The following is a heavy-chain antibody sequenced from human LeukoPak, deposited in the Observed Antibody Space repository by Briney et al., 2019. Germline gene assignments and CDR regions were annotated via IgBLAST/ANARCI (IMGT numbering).Heavy chain of an antibody. J-gene: IGHJ6*02. D-gene: IGHD3-3*01. CDR1: GFTFSSYG. V-gene: IGHV3-33*01. Sequence: PGGSLRLSCAASGFTFSSYGMHWVRQAPGKGLEWVAVIWYDGSNKYYADSVKGRFTISRDNSKNTLYLQMNSLRAEDTAVYYCATSGGDFWSGYYSYGMDVWGQGTTVTVSS. CDR3: ATSGGDFWSGYYSYGMDV. CDR2: IWYDGSNK.